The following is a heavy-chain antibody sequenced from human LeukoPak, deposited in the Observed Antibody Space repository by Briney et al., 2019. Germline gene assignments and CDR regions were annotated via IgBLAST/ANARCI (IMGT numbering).Heavy chain of an antibody. CDR2: IKQDGSEK. D-gene: IGHD6-13*01. CDR3: AKDTLEQLPPLRQGGAFDI. CDR1: GFTFSSYA. Sequence: PGGSLRLSCAASGFTFSSYAMSWVRQAPGKGLEWVANIKQDGSEKYYVDSVKGRFTISRDNAKNSLYLQMNSLRAEDTAVYYCAKDTLEQLPPLRQGGAFDIWGQGTMVTVSS. J-gene: IGHJ3*02. V-gene: IGHV3-7*01.